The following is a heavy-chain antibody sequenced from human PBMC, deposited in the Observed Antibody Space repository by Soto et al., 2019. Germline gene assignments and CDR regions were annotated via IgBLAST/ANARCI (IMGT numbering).Heavy chain of an antibody. CDR3: SAAMELSWCDP. CDR1: GGTFSSYT. J-gene: IGHJ5*02. CDR2: IIPIIALA. V-gene: IGHV1-69*02. D-gene: IGHD5-18*01. Sequence: QVQLVQSGAEVKKPGSSVKVSCKASGGTFSSYTINWVRQAPGQGLEWMGRIIPIIALANYAQQVQDRVTITADTSTNTAYMELSSLRADDTAVYYCSAAMELSWCDPWGQGTPVTVSS.